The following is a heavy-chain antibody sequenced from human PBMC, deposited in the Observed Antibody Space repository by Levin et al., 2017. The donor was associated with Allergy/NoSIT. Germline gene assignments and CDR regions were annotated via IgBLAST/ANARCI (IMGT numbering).Heavy chain of an antibody. J-gene: IGHJ3*02. CDR3: TRLPLPSMNYYASSGYHSGAFDI. V-gene: IGHV3-49*03. CDR1: GFTFVSSS. Sequence: GGSLRLSCTASGFTFVSSSLSWFRQAPGKGLEWVGFIRSKAYGGTTEYAASVKGRFTLSRDDSQSIAYLQMNSLQTEDPAVYYCTRLPLPSMNYYASSGYHSGAFDIWGQGTMVTVSS. D-gene: IGHD3-22*01. CDR2: IRSKAYGGTT.